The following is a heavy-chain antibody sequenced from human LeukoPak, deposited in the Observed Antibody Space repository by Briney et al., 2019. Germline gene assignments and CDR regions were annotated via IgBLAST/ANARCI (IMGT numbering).Heavy chain of an antibody. D-gene: IGHD3-3*01. CDR1: GFTFSTYS. Sequence: GSLRLSCAASGFTFSTYSMNWVRQAPGKGLEWVSSISSSSSYIYYADSVKGRFTISRDNAKNSLYLQMSSLRAEDTAVYYCATSFGVVNPFDYWGQGTLVTVSS. CDR2: ISSSSSYI. J-gene: IGHJ4*02. V-gene: IGHV3-21*01. CDR3: ATSFGVVNPFDY.